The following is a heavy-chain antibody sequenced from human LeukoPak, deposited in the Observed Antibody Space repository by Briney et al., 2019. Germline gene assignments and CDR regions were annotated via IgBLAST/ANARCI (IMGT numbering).Heavy chain of an antibody. D-gene: IGHD3-9*01. V-gene: IGHV3-48*03. Sequence: TGRSLRLSCAASGFSFSSYEMNWVRQAPGKGLEWVSHISSDGHVGRYVDSVRGRFTMSRDNAKNLLFLQMNGLRAEDTAVYYCARDTLNGPFVISLDYWGQGALVTVSS. CDR2: ISSDGHVG. CDR1: GFSFSSYE. CDR3: ARDTLNGPFVISLDY. J-gene: IGHJ4*02.